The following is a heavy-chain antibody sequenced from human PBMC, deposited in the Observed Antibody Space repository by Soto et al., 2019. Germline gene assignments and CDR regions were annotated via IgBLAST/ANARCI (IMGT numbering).Heavy chain of an antibody. CDR1: GFTFSSYG. CDR2: ISYDGSNK. CDR3: AKVRSKGYCSGGSCYGHYYYYYGMDV. D-gene: IGHD2-15*01. V-gene: IGHV3-30*18. J-gene: IGHJ6*02. Sequence: GGSLRLSCAASGFTFSSYGMHWVRQAPGKGLEWVAVISYDGSNKYYADSVKGRFTISRDNSKNTLYLQMNSLRAEDTAVYYCAKVRSKGYCSGGSCYGHYYYYYGMDVWGQGTTVTVSS.